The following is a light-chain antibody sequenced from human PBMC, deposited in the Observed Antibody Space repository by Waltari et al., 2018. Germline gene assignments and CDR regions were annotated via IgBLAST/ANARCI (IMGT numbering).Light chain of an antibody. V-gene: IGLV1-44*01. CDR1: SSSIGSSA. CDR2: TDV. Sequence: QSSLTQPPSASGTPGQRVTISCSRSSSSIGSSAVNWYQRLPGTAPKLLIYTDVHRPSGVPDRFSGSKSGTSASLAISGLQPADEGDYYCAAWDDGLDGVVFGGGTKLTVL. J-gene: IGLJ3*02. CDR3: AAWDDGLDGVV.